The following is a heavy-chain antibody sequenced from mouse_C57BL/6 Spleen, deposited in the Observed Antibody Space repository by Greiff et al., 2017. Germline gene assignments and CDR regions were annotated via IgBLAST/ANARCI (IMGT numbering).Heavy chain of an antibody. CDR2: IYPRSGNT. CDR1: GYTFTSYG. Sequence: QVQLKESGAELARPGASVKLSCKASGYTFTSYGISWVKQRTGQGLEWIGEIYPRSGNTYYNEKFKGKATLTADKSSSTAYMELRSLTSADSAVYFCARSYDYDDGTGFDYWGQGTTLTVSS. V-gene: IGHV1-81*01. CDR3: ARSYDYDDGTGFDY. D-gene: IGHD2-4*01. J-gene: IGHJ2*01.